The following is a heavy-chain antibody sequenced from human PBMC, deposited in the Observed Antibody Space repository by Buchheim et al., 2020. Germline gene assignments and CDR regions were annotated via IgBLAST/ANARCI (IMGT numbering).Heavy chain of an antibody. J-gene: IGHJ6*02. V-gene: IGHV4-61*02. CDR1: GGSISSGAYY. D-gene: IGHD1-26*01. Sequence: QVQLQESGPGLVKPSQTLFLTCTVSGGSISSGAYYWTWIRQPAGKGLEWIGRIYTNGNTNHNPSLKSRATISWDTPKNQISLQLTSVTAADTAVYFCARHSYHYALDVWGQGTT. CDR3: ARHSYHYALDV. CDR2: IYTNGNT.